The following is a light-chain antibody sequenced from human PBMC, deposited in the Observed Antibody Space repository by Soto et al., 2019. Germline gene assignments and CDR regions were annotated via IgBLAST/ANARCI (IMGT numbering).Light chain of an antibody. CDR2: GAS. CDR3: QQYNNWPWT. J-gene: IGKJ1*01. Sequence: EIVMTQSPATLSVSPGGRATLSCRASQSISGALAWYQQKPGQAPRLLIYGASTRATSFPARFSGSGSGTDFTLTISSLQSEDFTVYYCQQYNNWPWTFGQGTKVDIK. CDR1: QSISGA. V-gene: IGKV3-15*01.